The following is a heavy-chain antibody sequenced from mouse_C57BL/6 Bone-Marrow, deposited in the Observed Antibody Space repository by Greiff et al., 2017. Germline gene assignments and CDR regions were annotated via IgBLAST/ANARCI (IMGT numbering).Heavy chain of an antibody. CDR1: GFTFSSYA. J-gene: IGHJ2*01. Sequence: EVQVVESGGGLVKPGGSLKLSCAASGFTFSSYAMSWVRQTPEKRLEWVATISDGGSYTYYPDNVKGRFTISRDNAKNNLYLQMSHLKSEDTAMYYCARDPYYYGSRADYWGQGTTLTVSS. V-gene: IGHV5-4*01. CDR2: ISDGGSYT. D-gene: IGHD1-1*01. CDR3: ARDPYYYGSRADY.